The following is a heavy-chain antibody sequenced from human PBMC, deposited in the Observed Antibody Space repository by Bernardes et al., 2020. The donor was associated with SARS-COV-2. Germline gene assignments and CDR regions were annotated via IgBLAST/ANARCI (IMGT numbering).Heavy chain of an antibody. Sequence: GVSLRLSCVASGFTFGSYCMNWARQAPGKGLEWVGIIKTDGSEKYYSDSVKGRFTISRDNSKKSLYLEMNSLRVEDTAVYYCWRDRLWSVEADDYWGQGTLVTVSS. J-gene: IGHJ4*02. CDR1: GFTFGSYC. V-gene: IGHV3-7*03. CDR2: IKTDGSEK. D-gene: IGHD3-10*01. CDR3: WRDRLWSVEADDY.